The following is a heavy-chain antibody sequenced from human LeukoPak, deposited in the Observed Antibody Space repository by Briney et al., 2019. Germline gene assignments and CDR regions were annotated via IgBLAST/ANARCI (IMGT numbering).Heavy chain of an antibody. Sequence: SETLSLTCAVYGGSFSDYYWTWIRQPPGKGLEWIGEINHSGRTKYNPSLKSRVTISVDTSKSQFSLDLKSVTAADTAVYYCARDGSQEQWLAYFDYWGQGTLVTVSS. CDR1: GGSFSDYY. V-gene: IGHV4-34*01. CDR3: ARDGSQEQWLAYFDY. CDR2: INHSGRT. J-gene: IGHJ4*02. D-gene: IGHD6-19*01.